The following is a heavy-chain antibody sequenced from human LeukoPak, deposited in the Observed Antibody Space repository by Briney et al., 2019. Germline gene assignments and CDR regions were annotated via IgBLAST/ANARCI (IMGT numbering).Heavy chain of an antibody. J-gene: IGHJ4*02. V-gene: IGHV3-21*01. D-gene: IGHD2-15*01. CDR2: ISSSSSYI. Sequence: PGGSLRLSCAASGFTFSSYAMHWVRQAPGKGLEWVSSISSSSSYIYYADSVKGRFTISRDNAKNSLYLQMNSLRAEDTAVYYCARYGCGGSCYLPPYYFDYWGQGTLVTVSS. CDR3: ARYGCGGSCYLPPYYFDY. CDR1: GFTFSSYA.